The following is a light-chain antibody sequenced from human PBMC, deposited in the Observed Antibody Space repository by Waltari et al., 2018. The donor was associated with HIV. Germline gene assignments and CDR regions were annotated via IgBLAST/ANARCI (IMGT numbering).Light chain of an antibody. Sequence: QSVLTQPPSVSGTPGQRVTISCSGSSSNIGDNAVSWYQQFPGTAPKLLIYSNNQRPSGVPDRFSGSKSGTSASLAISGLQSEDEADYYCATLDDSLNGPAFGGGTKVTVL. CDR1: SSNIGDNA. CDR3: ATLDDSLNGPA. J-gene: IGLJ2*01. CDR2: SNN. V-gene: IGLV1-44*01.